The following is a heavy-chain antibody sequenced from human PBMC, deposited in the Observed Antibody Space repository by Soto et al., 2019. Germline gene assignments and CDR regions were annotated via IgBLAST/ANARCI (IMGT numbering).Heavy chain of an antibody. CDR1: GYTITSSA. V-gene: IGHV1-18*01. Sequence: PAEVTCKACGYTITSSALWWVRQATGQRLEWMGWINAYNGNTNYAQKLQGRVTMTTDTSTSTAYMELGSLRSDDTAVYYCARERGLHLGELSLGQLSRNYYYYMDVWGKGTTVTVSS. CDR2: INAYNGNT. CDR3: ARERGLHLGELSLGQLSRNYYYYMDV. J-gene: IGHJ6*03. D-gene: IGHD3-16*01.